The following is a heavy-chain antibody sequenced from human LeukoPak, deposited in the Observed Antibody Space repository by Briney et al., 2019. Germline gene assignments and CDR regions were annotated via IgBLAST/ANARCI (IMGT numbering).Heavy chain of an antibody. CDR2: IYYSGST. CDR3: ARYGYSSGFCSFDY. Sequence: KPSETLSLTCTVSGGSIRSSSYYWGWIRQPPGKGLEWFGNIYYSGSTNYNPSLESRVTISMDTSKNQFSLKLTSVTAADTAVYYCARYGYSSGFCSFDYWGQGTLVTVSS. V-gene: IGHV4-39*07. J-gene: IGHJ4*02. CDR1: GGSIRSSSYY. D-gene: IGHD6-19*01.